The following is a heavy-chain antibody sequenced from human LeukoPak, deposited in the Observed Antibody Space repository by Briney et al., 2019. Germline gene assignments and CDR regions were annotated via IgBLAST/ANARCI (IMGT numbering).Heavy chain of an antibody. J-gene: IGHJ5*02. CDR2: IIPILGIA. D-gene: IGHD3-10*01. CDR3: ARLSDYYGSGSYYKIPQYNWFDP. Sequence: ASVKVSCKASGGTFSSYAISWVRQAPGQGLEWMGRIIPILGIANYAQKFQGRVTITADKSTSTAYMELSSLRSEDTAVYYCARLSDYYGSGSYYKIPQYNWFDPWGQGTLVTVPS. V-gene: IGHV1-69*04. CDR1: GGTFSSYA.